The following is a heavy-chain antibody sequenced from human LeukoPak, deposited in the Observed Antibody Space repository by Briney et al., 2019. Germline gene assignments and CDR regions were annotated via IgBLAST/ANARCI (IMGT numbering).Heavy chain of an antibody. V-gene: IGHV1-3*01. Sequence: ASVKVSCKASGYTFTSYAMHWVRQAPGQRLEWMGWINAGNGNTKYSQKFQGRVTITADKSTSTAYVELSSLRSEDTAVYYCARGATYYYNSSGYIFDYWGQGTLVTVSS. J-gene: IGHJ4*02. D-gene: IGHD3-22*01. CDR2: INAGNGNT. CDR1: GYTFTSYA. CDR3: ARGATYYYNSSGYIFDY.